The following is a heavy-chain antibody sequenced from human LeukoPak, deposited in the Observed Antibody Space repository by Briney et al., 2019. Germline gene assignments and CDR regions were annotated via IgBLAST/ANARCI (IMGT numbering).Heavy chain of an antibody. Sequence: TSETLSLTCAVYSGSFSGYYWSWIRQPPGKGLEWIGEINHSGSTNYNPSLKSRVTISVDTSKNQFSLKLSSVTAADTAVYYCARCRRGSSGLDLWGQGTLVTVSS. CDR3: ARCRRGSSGLDL. D-gene: IGHD6-19*01. V-gene: IGHV4-34*01. CDR1: SGSFSGYY. J-gene: IGHJ5*02. CDR2: INHSGST.